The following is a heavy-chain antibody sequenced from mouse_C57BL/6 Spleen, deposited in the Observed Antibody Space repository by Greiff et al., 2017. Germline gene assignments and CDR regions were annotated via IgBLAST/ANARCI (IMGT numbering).Heavy chain of an antibody. CDR2: IYPGDGDT. CDR3: ARDGGAY. J-gene: IGHJ3*01. CDR1: GYAFSSSW. Sequence: QVQLQQSGPELVKPGASVKISCKASGYAFSSSWMTWVKQRPGKGLEWIGRIYPGDGDTTSNGKFKGKATLLAAKSSSTAHMRLSSLTSEDSAVYFCARDGGAYWGQGTLVTVSA. V-gene: IGHV1-82*01.